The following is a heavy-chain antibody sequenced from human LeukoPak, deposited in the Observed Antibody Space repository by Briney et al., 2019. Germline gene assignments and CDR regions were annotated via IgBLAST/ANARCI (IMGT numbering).Heavy chain of an antibody. CDR3: ATFSGAHHKTFDS. CDR2: IKQDGSDK. Sequence: PGGSLRLSCAASGLTFRNYWMSWARQAPGKGLEWLANIKQDGSDKFYVDSVNGRFTISRDNAKNLLCLQMNTLRAEDTAIYYCATFSGAHHKTFDSWGQGTLVTVSS. D-gene: IGHD1-14*01. V-gene: IGHV3-7*01. CDR1: GLTFRNYW. J-gene: IGHJ4*02.